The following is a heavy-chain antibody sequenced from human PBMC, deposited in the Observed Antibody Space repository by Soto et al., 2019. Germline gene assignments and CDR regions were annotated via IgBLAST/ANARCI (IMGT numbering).Heavy chain of an antibody. J-gene: IGHJ4*02. CDR2: NSGSGGST. D-gene: IGHD2-2*01. Sequence: GGSLRLSCAASGFTFSSYAMNWVRQGPGKGLEWVSTNSGSGGSTNYADSVKGRFTISRDNSKNTPYLQMNSLRAEDTAVYYCAKESSCSTTSCYFDYWGQGTLVTVSS. CDR1: GFTFSSYA. CDR3: AKESSCSTTSCYFDY. V-gene: IGHV3-23*01.